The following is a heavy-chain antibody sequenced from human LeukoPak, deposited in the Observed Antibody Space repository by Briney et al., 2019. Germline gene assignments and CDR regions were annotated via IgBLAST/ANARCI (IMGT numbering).Heavy chain of an antibody. Sequence: ASMKVSCKASGYTFTGYYMHWVRQAPGQGLEWMGWINPNSGDTNYAQKFQGRVTMTRDTSISTAYMELSRLRSDDTAVYYCASLRYFDWGSFDYWGQGTLVTVSS. V-gene: IGHV1-2*02. D-gene: IGHD3-9*01. CDR2: INPNSGDT. CDR1: GYTFTGYY. J-gene: IGHJ4*02. CDR3: ASLRYFDWGSFDY.